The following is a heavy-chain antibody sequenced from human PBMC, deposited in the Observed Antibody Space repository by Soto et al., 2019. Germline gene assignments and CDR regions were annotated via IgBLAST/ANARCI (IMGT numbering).Heavy chain of an antibody. Sequence: VASVKVSCKASGYTFTNYGFSWVRQAPGQGLEWMGWISGYNGNTNYAERLQGRVTMTTDTSTSTAYMELKSLRYDDTAVYYCAREGQLGYWGQGTPVTVSS. D-gene: IGHD6-6*01. CDR1: GYTFTNYG. J-gene: IGHJ4*02. V-gene: IGHV1-18*01. CDR3: AREGQLGY. CDR2: ISGYNGNT.